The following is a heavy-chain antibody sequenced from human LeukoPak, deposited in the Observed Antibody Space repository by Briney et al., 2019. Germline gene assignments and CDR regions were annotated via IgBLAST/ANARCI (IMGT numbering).Heavy chain of an antibody. CDR3: TTGIRGD. Sequence: PGGSLRLSCAASGFTVSSNYMNWVRQAPGKGLEWVGRIASKTDGGTTDYAAPVKGRFTISRDDSKNTLFLQMNSLKTEDTAVYYCTTGIRGDCGQGTLVTVSS. CDR1: GFTVSSNY. CDR2: IASKTDGGTT. V-gene: IGHV3-15*04. J-gene: IGHJ4*02.